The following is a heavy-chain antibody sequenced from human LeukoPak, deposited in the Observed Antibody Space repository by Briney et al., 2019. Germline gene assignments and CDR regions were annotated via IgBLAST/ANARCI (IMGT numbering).Heavy chain of an antibody. D-gene: IGHD3-3*01. J-gene: IGHJ4*02. CDR2: MNPNSGNT. V-gene: IGHV1-8*02. CDR1: GYTFTSYG. Sequence: ASVKVSCKASGYTFTSYGISWVRQAPGQGLEWMGWMNPNSGNTGYAQKFQGRVTMTRNTSISTAYMELSSLRSEDTAVYYCARGLLVPDPLRLVYWGQGTLVTVSS. CDR3: ARGLLVPDPLRLVY.